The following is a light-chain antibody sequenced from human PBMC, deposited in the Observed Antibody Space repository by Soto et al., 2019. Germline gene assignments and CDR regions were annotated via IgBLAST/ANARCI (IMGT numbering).Light chain of an antibody. CDR1: QDITNY. CDR3: QQYDNLPLT. Sequence: DIQMTQSPSSLSASVGDRVTITCQASQDITNYLHWFQQKLGKAPKLLIYDASNLETGVPSRFSGSGPGTDFTFTISSLQPEDIATYYCQQYDNLPLTFGGGTKVDIK. CDR2: DAS. V-gene: IGKV1-33*01. J-gene: IGKJ4*01.